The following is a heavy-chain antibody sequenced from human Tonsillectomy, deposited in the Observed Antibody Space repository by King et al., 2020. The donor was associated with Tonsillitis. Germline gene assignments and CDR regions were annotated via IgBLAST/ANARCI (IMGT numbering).Heavy chain of an antibody. V-gene: IGHV3-23*04. CDR3: AKDRDTAMVLGY. D-gene: IGHD5-18*01. CDR1: GFTFSSYA. CDR2: ISGSGGST. J-gene: IGHJ4*02. Sequence: VQLVESGGGLVPPGGSLRLSCAASGFTFSSYAMSWVRQAPGKGLEWVSAISGSGGSTYYADSVKCRFTISRDNSKNTLYLQMNSLIAEDTAVYYCAKDRDTAMVLGYWGQGTLVTVSS.